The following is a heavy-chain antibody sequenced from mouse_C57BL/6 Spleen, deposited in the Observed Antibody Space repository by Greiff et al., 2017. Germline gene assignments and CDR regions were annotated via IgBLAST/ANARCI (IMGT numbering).Heavy chain of an antibody. Sequence: VQLQQSGPELVKPGASVKISCKASGYAFSSSWMNWVKQRPGKGLEWIGRIYPGDGDTNYNGKFKGKATLTADKSSSTAYMQLSSLTSEDSAVYFCARNIRRGGDFDYWGQGTTLTVSS. CDR1: GYAFSSSW. CDR3: ARNIRRGGDFDY. CDR2: IYPGDGDT. J-gene: IGHJ2*01. V-gene: IGHV1-82*01. D-gene: IGHD2-12*01.